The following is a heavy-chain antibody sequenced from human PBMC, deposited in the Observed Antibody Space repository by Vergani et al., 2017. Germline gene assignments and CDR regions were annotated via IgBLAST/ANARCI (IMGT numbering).Heavy chain of an antibody. V-gene: IGHV3-11*01. J-gene: IGHJ4*02. CDR3: ARDTRYYYGSGSYWYYFDY. D-gene: IGHD3-10*01. CDR1: GFTFSDYY. CDR2: ISSSGSTM. Sequence: QVQLVESGGGLVKPGGSLRLSCAASGFTFSDYYMSWIRQAPGKGLEWVSYISSSGSTMSHADSVKGRFTISRDNAKNSLYLQMNSLGAEDTAVYYCARDTRYYYGSGSYWYYFDYWGQGTLVTVSS.